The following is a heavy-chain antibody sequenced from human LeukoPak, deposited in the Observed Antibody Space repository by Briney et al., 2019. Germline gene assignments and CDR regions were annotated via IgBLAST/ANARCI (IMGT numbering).Heavy chain of an antibody. J-gene: IGHJ4*02. CDR2: IYYSGST. CDR1: GGTISSYY. V-gene: IGHV4-59*01. D-gene: IGHD3-22*01. CDR3: ARGYDSSGYYLPYFDY. Sequence: SETLSLTCTVSGGTISSYYWSWIRQPPGQGLEWIGYIYYSGSTNYNPSLKSRVTISVDTSKNQFSLKLSSVTAADTAVYYSARGYDSSGYYLPYFDYWGQGTLVTVSS.